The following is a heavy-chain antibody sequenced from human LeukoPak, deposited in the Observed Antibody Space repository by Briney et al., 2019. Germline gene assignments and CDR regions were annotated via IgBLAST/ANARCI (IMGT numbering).Heavy chain of an antibody. CDR1: GFTFSSYS. CDR3: VRDSGPYDY. J-gene: IGHJ4*02. D-gene: IGHD3-10*01. Sequence: GGSLRLSCAASGFTFSSYSMNWVRQAPGKGLEWVSCISRSSSYIYYADSVKGRFTISRDNAKNSQYLQMNSLRAEDTAVYYCVRDSGPYDYWGQGTPVTVSS. V-gene: IGHV3-21*01. CDR2: ISRSSSYI.